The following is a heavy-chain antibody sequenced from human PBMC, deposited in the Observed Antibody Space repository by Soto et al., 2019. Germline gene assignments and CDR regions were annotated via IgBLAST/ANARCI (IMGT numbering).Heavy chain of an antibody. CDR2: IFTSGST. V-gene: IGHV4-61*02. Sequence: SETLSLTCTVSGGSISSGGYYWSWIRQHPGKGLEWIGRIFTSGSTNYNPSLKSRVTVSVDTSKNQFSLKLSSVTAADTAMYYCARDIVVYGMDVWGQGTTVTVSS. CDR3: ARDIVVYGMDV. CDR1: GGSISSGGYY. D-gene: IGHD2-15*01. J-gene: IGHJ6*02.